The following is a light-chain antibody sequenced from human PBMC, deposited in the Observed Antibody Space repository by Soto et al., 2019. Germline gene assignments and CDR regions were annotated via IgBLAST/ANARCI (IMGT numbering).Light chain of an antibody. CDR1: QSVSRY. CDR2: DAS. CDR3: QQRRNWLYT. Sequence: EIVLTQSPATLSLSPGERATLSCRASQSVSRYLAWYQQKPGQAPRLLIYDASNRATGIPARFSGSGSGTDLILSISSLESEDSAVYYCQQRRNWLYTFGQGTKLEIK. V-gene: IGKV3-11*01. J-gene: IGKJ2*01.